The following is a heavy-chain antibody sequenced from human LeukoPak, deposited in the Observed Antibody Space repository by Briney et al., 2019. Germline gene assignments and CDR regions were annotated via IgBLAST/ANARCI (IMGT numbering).Heavy chain of an antibody. Sequence: SETLSLTCAVSGGSISSGGYSWSWIRQPPGKGLEWIGYIYHSGSTCYNPSLKSRVTISVDRSKNQFSLKLSSVTAADTAVYYCARDNGVYDYVWGSYRYKGYFDYWGQGTLVTVSS. CDR1: GGSISSGGYS. V-gene: IGHV4-30-2*01. CDR2: IYHSGST. CDR3: ARDNGVYDYVWGSYRYKGYFDY. D-gene: IGHD3-16*02. J-gene: IGHJ4*02.